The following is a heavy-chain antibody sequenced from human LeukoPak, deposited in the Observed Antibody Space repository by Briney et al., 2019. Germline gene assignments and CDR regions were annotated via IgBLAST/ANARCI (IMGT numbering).Heavy chain of an antibody. CDR3: AYYYYGSRYFDY. V-gene: IGHV5-10-1*01. CDR1: EYYFTSYW. J-gene: IGHJ4*02. CDR2: IDPGDSRV. D-gene: IGHD3-10*01. Sequence: GESLKISCKGSEYYFTSYWIGWVRQMPGKGQEWMGRIDPGDSRVKYSPSFQGHVTMSVDKSINTAYLQWSSLKASDTAIYYCAYYYYGSRYFDYWGQGTRVTVSS.